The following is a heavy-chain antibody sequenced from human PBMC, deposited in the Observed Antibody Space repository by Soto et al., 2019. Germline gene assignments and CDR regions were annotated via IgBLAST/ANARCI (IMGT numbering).Heavy chain of an antibody. D-gene: IGHD6-13*01. J-gene: IGHJ4*02. Sequence: GGSLGLSCAASGFTLRSTGIHWVRQAPGAGLEWVAVISSDGSDKYYADSVKGRVSVFRDNSKNTAYLEMRSLRLEDTAVYFCAKDYSATWYYFDSWGQGTLVTVSS. CDR3: AKDYSATWYYFDS. CDR1: GFTLRSTG. V-gene: IGHV3-30*18. CDR2: ISSDGSDK.